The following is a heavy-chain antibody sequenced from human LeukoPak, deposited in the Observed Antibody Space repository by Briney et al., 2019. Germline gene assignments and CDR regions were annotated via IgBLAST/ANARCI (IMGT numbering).Heavy chain of an antibody. D-gene: IGHD1-26*01. J-gene: IGHJ4*02. CDR3: ARDKPRGSYYGSIFDX. CDR2: ISDEGGEI. V-gene: IGHV3-7*01. CDR1: GFTFSSDW. Sequence: GGSLRPSCEASGFTFSSDWMSWVRQAPGKGLEWVANISDEGGEIYYVDSVKGRFTISRDNAKSSLFLQMNSLRAEDAAVYYCARDKPRGSYYGSIFDXWGQGTLVTVS.